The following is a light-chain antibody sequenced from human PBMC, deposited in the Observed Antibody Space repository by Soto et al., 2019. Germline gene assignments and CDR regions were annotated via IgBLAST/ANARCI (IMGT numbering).Light chain of an antibody. V-gene: IGLV2-14*01. J-gene: IGLJ1*01. CDR3: SSYSSSSTYV. Sequence: QSVLTQPASVSGSPGQSITISCTGSSSDVGGYKYVSWYQQYPGKAPKLMIYDVSNRPSGVSNRFSGSKSGNTASLTISGLQAEDEADNYSSSYSSSSTYVFGTGTKVTVL. CDR2: DVS. CDR1: SSDVGGYKY.